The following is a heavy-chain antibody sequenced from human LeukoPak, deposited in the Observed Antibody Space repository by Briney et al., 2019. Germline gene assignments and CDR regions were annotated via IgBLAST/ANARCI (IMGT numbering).Heavy chain of an antibody. Sequence: GGSLRLSCAASGFTFSSYAMSWVRQAPGKGLEWVSAITGSDGSTYYAGSVKGRFTISRDNSKNTLYLQMNSLRAEDTAVYYCAKDLRGYHQAADYWGQGTLVTISS. D-gene: IGHD2-15*01. V-gene: IGHV3-23*01. CDR1: GFTFSSYA. J-gene: IGHJ4*02. CDR2: ITGSDGST. CDR3: AKDLRGYHQAADY.